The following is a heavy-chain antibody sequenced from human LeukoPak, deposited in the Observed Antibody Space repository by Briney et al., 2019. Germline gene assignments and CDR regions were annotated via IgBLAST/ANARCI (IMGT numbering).Heavy chain of an antibody. CDR3: VRDNYNGYPDS. Sequence: GRSLRLSCAASGFHFSSYGMQWVRQAPGKGLEWVAVIWNDGTKKYYEDSVKGRFTISRDDSKNMPHLQMNSLRAEDTAVYYCVRDNYNGYPDSWGQGTRVTVSS. CDR1: GFHFSSYG. D-gene: IGHD5-18*01. CDR2: IWNDGTKK. J-gene: IGHJ4*02. V-gene: IGHV3-33*01.